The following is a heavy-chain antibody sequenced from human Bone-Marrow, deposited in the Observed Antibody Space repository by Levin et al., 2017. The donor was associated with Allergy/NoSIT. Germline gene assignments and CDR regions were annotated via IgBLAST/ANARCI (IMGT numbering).Heavy chain of an antibody. Sequence: GESLKISCAASGFTFSSYAMSWVRQAPGKGLEWVSAISGSGGSTYYADSVKGRFTISRDNSKNTLYLQMNSLRAEDTAVYYCANCKPGPDYWGQGTLVTVSS. J-gene: IGHJ4*02. V-gene: IGHV3-23*01. CDR1: GFTFSSYA. CDR3: ANCKPGPDY. D-gene: IGHD1-14*01. CDR2: ISGSGGST.